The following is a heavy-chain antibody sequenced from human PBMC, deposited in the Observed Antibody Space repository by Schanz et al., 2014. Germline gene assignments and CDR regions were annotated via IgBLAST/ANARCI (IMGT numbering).Heavy chain of an antibody. Sequence: QVQLVESGGGVVQPGRSLRLSCAASGFTFRSHGMHWVRQAPGKGLEWVALISYDGNNNYTDSVKGRFTISRDNSRNTLYLEIDTLRPEDTAVYFCAREMDTAIGDYWGQGTLVTVSS. J-gene: IGHJ4*02. CDR1: GFTFRSHG. D-gene: IGHD5-18*01. CDR2: ISYDGNN. CDR3: AREMDTAIGDY. V-gene: IGHV3-30*03.